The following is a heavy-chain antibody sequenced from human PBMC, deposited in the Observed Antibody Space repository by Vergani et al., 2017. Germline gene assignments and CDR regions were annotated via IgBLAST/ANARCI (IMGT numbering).Heavy chain of an antibody. Sequence: QVQLVQSGAEVKKPGSSVKVSCKASGGTFSSYAISWVRQAPGQGLEWMGGIIPIFGTANYAQKFQGRVTITADESTSTAYMELSSLRSEDTAVYYCARWDPSLTIRLYYYGMDVWGQGTTVSVSS. J-gene: IGHJ6*02. CDR3: ARWDPSLTIRLYYYGMDV. V-gene: IGHV1-69*01. CDR1: GGTFSSYA. D-gene: IGHD3-3*01. CDR2: IIPIFGTA.